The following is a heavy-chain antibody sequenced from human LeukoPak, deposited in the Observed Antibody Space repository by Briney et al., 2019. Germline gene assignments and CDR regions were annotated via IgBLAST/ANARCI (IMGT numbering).Heavy chain of an antibody. CDR1: GGSISGYY. Sequence: PSETLSLTCTVSGGSISGYYWSWIRQAPGKGLEWIGYVHYNGSPNYNASLKSRVTISVDASKNQFSLKLSSVTAADTAVYYCARLSAGWLEGYYFDYWGQGTLVTVSS. V-gene: IGHV4-59*12. CDR3: ARLSAGWLEGYYFDY. J-gene: IGHJ4*02. D-gene: IGHD3-22*01. CDR2: VHYNGSP.